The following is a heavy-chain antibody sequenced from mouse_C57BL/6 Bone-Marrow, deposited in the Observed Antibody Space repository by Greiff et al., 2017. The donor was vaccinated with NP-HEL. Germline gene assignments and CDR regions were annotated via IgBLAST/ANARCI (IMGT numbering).Heavy chain of an antibody. D-gene: IGHD1-1*01. V-gene: IGHV5-17*01. CDR2: ISSGSSTI. Sequence: EVKLVESGGGLVKPGGSLKLSCAASGFTFSDYGMHWVRQAPEKGLEWVAYISSGSSTIYYADPVKGRFTISRDNAKNTLFLQMTSLRSEDTAMYYCARPEYYGSQPWFAYWGQGTLVTVSA. CDR3: ARPEYYGSQPWFAY. CDR1: GFTFSDYG. J-gene: IGHJ3*01.